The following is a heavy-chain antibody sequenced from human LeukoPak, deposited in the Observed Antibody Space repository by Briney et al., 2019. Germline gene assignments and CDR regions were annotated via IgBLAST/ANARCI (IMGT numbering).Heavy chain of an antibody. CDR2: INTDGATT. Sequence: GGSLRLSCAASGFTFNNYWMHWVRQSPGKGLVWVSRINTDGATTNYADSVKGRFTISRDNAKNTLYLQMNSLRDEDTAVYYCARQYSVIAVAVEPWGQGTLVTVSS. D-gene: IGHD6-19*01. CDR1: GFTFNNYW. V-gene: IGHV3-74*01. J-gene: IGHJ5*02. CDR3: ARQYSVIAVAVEP.